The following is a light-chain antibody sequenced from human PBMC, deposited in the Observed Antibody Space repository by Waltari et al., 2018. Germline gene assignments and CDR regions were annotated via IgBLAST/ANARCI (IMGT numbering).Light chain of an antibody. V-gene: IGKV3-20*01. CDR2: GAS. CDR1: QSIISY. CDR3: QQYDSSVT. J-gene: IGKJ3*01. Sequence: SCRASQSIISYLAWYQQKPGQAPRLLIYGASSRATGIPDRFSGSGSGTDFTLSISSLEPDDFAVYYCQQYDSSVTFGPGTKVDIK.